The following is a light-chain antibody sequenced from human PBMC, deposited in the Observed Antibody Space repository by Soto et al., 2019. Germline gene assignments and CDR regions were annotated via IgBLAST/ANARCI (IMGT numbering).Light chain of an antibody. J-gene: IGLJ2*01. Sequence: QSALTQPPSASGTPGQRVTISCSGSISSIGSNAVSWYQQLPGTAPKLLIYSNDQRPSGVPDRFSGSKSGTSASLAISGLQSGDEADYYCAAWDDSLNGVLFGGGTKLTVL. CDR1: ISSIGSNA. CDR3: AAWDDSLNGVL. V-gene: IGLV1-44*01. CDR2: SND.